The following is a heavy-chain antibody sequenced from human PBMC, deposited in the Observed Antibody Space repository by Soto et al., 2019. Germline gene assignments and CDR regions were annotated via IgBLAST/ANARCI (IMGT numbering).Heavy chain of an antibody. Sequence: QVQLVQSGAEVKKPGASVKVSCKASGYTFTRSGISWVRQAPGQGLEWMGWISTYNGDTNYAQKFQGRVTMTTDTATRTAYMDLRSLRSDDPAVYYCASEGVAPYYYEGVDVWGQGTTVTVSS. J-gene: IGHJ6*02. D-gene: IGHD5-12*01. CDR1: GYTFTRSG. CDR2: ISTYNGDT. CDR3: ASEGVAPYYYEGVDV. V-gene: IGHV1-18*01.